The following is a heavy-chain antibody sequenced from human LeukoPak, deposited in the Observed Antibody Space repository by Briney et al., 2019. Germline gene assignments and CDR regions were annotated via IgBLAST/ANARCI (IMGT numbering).Heavy chain of an antibody. J-gene: IGHJ4*02. Sequence: ASVKVSCTASGGTFSSYAISWVRQAPGQGLEWMGWISAYNGNTNYAQKLQGRVTMTTDTSTSTAYMELRSLRSDDTAVYYCARYSSASPHTFDYWGQGTLVTVSS. CDR3: ARYSSASPHTFDY. CDR1: GGTFSSYA. D-gene: IGHD6-19*01. V-gene: IGHV1-18*01. CDR2: ISAYNGNT.